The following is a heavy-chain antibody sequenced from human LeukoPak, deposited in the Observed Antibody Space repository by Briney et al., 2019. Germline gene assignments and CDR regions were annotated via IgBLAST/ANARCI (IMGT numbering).Heavy chain of an antibody. V-gene: IGHV3-33*06. CDR3: AKALGDSSVYYFQH. CDR2: IWYDGGNK. Sequence: GGSLRLSCAASGFTFSSYGMHWVRQAPGKGLEWVAVIWYDGGNKYYADSVKGRFTISRDNSKNTLYLQMNSLRAEDTAVYYCAKALGDSSVYYFQHWGQGTLVTVSS. CDR1: GFTFSSYG. D-gene: IGHD3-22*01. J-gene: IGHJ1*01.